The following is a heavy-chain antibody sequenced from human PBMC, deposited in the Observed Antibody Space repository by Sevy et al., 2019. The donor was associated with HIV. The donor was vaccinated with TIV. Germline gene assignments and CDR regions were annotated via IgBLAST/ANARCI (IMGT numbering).Heavy chain of an antibody. CDR2: IKQDGSDN. CDR1: GFTFSGYW. CDR3: AQEQLGRFDS. J-gene: IGHJ4*02. Sequence: GGSLRLSCAASGFTFSGYWMNWVRQAPGKGLEWVANIKQDGSDNHYVDSVKGRFTISRDNSKNSLYLQMNSLRVEDTAGYYCAQEQLGRFDSWGQGTLVTVSS. D-gene: IGHD1-26*01. V-gene: IGHV3-7*01.